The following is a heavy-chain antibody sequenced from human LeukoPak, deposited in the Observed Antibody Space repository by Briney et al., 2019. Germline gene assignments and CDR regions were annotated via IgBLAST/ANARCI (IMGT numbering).Heavy chain of an antibody. J-gene: IGHJ5*02. CDR2: INHSGGT. V-gene: IGHV4-34*01. D-gene: IGHD2-2*01. Sequence: SETLSLTCAVYGGSFSGYYWSWIRQPPGKGLEWIGEINHSGGTNYNPSLKSRVTISVDTSKNQFSLKLSSVTAADTAVYYCARGRSKGNWFDPWGQGTLVTVSS. CDR3: ARGRSKGNWFDP. CDR1: GGSFSGYY.